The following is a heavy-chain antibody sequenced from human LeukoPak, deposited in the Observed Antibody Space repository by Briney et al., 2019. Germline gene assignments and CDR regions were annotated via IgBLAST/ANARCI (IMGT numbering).Heavy chain of an antibody. V-gene: IGHV3-48*02. J-gene: IGHJ4*02. CDR2: ISSSSSTI. CDR3: ARDAPGGDYYDSSGYYYVLDY. D-gene: IGHD3-22*01. CDR1: GFTFSSYS. Sequence: GGSLRLSCAASGFTFSSYSMNWVRQAPGKGLEWVSYISSSSSTIYYADSVKGRFTISRDNAKSSLYLQMNSLRDEDTAVYYCARDAPGGDYYDSSGYYYVLDYWGQGTLVTVSS.